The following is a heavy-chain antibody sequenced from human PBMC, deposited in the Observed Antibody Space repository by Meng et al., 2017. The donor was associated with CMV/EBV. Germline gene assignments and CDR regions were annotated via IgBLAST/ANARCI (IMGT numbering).Heavy chain of an antibody. CDR1: GFSLTTIAVG. CDR3: VHSLLRFWSGATY. CDR2: LYWNDDK. D-gene: IGHD3-3*01. J-gene: IGHJ4*02. Sequence: SGPTLVKPTQTLTLTCSFSGFSLTTIAVGVGWVRQPPGKALEWLGLLYWNDDKRYNPSLKSRLTITSDSSKNHVVLIMTDMDPVDSATYYCVHSLLRFWSGATYWGQGALVTVSS. V-gene: IGHV2-5*01.